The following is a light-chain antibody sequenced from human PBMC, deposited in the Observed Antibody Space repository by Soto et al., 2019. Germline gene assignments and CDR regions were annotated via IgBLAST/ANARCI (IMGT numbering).Light chain of an antibody. Sequence: DVVMTQSPLSLPVTLGQPASISCRSSQSLVYTNGITYLNWFHQRPGESPRRLIYRVSNRDSGVPDRFSGSGSGTDFTLKISRVEADDVGIYYCMQGTHWPPTFGQGTKVDIK. J-gene: IGKJ1*01. CDR3: MQGTHWPPT. CDR2: RVS. V-gene: IGKV2-30*01. CDR1: QSLVYTNGITY.